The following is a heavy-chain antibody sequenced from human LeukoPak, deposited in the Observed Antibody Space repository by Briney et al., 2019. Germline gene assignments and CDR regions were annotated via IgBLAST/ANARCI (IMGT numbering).Heavy chain of an antibody. J-gene: IGHJ4*02. V-gene: IGHV4-4*07. CDR3: ARDFDS. Sequence: PSETLSLTCTVSGGPFSSFHGSWIRQPAGKGLEWLGLIYTSGSTNYSPSLKSRLTMSVDASKHQFSLKLSSVTAADTAVYYCARDFDSWGQGTLVTVSS. CDR2: IYTSGST. CDR1: GGPFSSFH.